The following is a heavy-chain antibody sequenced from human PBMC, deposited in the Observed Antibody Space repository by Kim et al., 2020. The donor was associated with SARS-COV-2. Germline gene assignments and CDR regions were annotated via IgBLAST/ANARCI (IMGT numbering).Heavy chain of an antibody. D-gene: IGHD6-13*01. Sequence: GGSLRLSCAASGFTFSSYGMHWVRQAPGKGLEWVAVIWYDGSNKYYADSVKGRFTISRDNSKNTLYLQMNSLRAEDTAVYYCARDRAAAALDYWGQGTLGTVTS. CDR3: ARDRAAAALDY. V-gene: IGHV3-33*01. CDR1: GFTFSSYG. J-gene: IGHJ4*02. CDR2: IWYDGSNK.